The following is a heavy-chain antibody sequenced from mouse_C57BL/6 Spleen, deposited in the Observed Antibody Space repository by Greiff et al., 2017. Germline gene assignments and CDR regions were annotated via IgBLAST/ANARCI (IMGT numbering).Heavy chain of an antibody. CDR3: TTLRGPFAY. V-gene: IGHV14-4*01. D-gene: IGHD1-1*01. Sequence: EVQLQQSGAELVRPGASVKLSCTASGFNIKDDYMHWVKQRPEQGLEWIGWIDPENGDTEYASKFQGKATITADTSSNTAYLQLSSLTSEDTAVXYCTTLRGPFAYWGQGTLVTVSA. CDR1: GFNIKDDY. J-gene: IGHJ3*01. CDR2: IDPENGDT.